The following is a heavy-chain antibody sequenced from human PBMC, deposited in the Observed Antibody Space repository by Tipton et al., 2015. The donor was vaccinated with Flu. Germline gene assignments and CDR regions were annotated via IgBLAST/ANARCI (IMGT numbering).Heavy chain of an antibody. V-gene: IGHV4-59*01. J-gene: IGHJ2*01. Sequence: LRLSCTVSGGSISSYYWSWIRQPPGKGLEWIGYIYYSGSTNYNPSLKSRVTISVDTSKNQFSLKLSSVTAADTAVYYCASHSSSPWERYFDLWGRGTLVTVSS. CDR2: IYYSGST. CDR1: GGSISSYY. D-gene: IGHD6-13*01. CDR3: ASHSSSPWERYFDL.